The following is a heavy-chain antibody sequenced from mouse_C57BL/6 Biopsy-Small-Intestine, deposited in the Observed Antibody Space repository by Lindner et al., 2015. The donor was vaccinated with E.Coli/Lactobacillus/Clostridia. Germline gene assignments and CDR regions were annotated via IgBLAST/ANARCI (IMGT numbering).Heavy chain of an antibody. J-gene: IGHJ1*03. D-gene: IGHD2-3*01. CDR2: INPGSGGT. V-gene: IGHV1-54*01. CDR1: GYAFTYYL. Sequence: VQLQESGAELVRPGTSVKVSCKASGYAFTYYLIEWVKQRPGQGLEWIGVINPGSGGTNYNEKFKGKATLIADKSSTTAYMQLSSLTSEDSAVYFCVRDPRIPDGFDWYFDVWGTGTTVTVSS. CDR3: VRDPRIPDGFDWYFDV.